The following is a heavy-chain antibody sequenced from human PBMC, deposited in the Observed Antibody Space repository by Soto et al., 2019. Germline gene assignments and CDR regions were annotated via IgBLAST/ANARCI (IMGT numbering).Heavy chain of an antibody. J-gene: IGHJ6*02. CDR1: GYTFTGYY. CDR2: INPNSGGT. D-gene: IGHD6-6*01. Sequence: GASVKVSCKASGYTFTGYYMHWVRQAPGQGLEWMGWINPNSGGTNYAQKFQGRVTMTRDTSISTAYMELSRLRSDDTAVYYCARGSSSSRSYYYYGMDVWGQGTTVTVSS. V-gene: IGHV1-2*02. CDR3: ARGSSSSRSYYYYGMDV.